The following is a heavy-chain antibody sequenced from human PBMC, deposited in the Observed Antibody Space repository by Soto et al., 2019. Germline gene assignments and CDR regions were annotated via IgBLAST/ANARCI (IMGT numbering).Heavy chain of an antibody. D-gene: IGHD2-15*01. CDR1: GFTFSSYA. CDR3: AKDRGYCSGGSRYLWDY. Sequence: GGSLRLSCAASGFTFSSYAMSWVRQAPGKGLEWVSAISGSGGSTYYADSVKGRFTISRDNSKNTLYLQMNSLRAEDTAVYYCAKDRGYCSGGSRYLWDYWGQGTLVTVS. J-gene: IGHJ4*02. CDR2: ISGSGGST. V-gene: IGHV3-23*01.